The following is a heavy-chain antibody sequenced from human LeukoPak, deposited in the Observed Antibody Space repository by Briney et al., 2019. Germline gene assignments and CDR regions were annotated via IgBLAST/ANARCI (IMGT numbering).Heavy chain of an antibody. CDR1: GFTFSGYW. CDR2: IRQHGSEK. Sequence: PGGSLRLSCAASGFTFSGYWMSWVRQAPGKGLEWVASIRQHGSEKYYVDSVEGRFIISRDNANNSLYLQMNSLRAEDTAVYYCARGLRLVGATSYWGQGTLVTVSS. V-gene: IGHV3-7*01. J-gene: IGHJ4*02. D-gene: IGHD1-26*01. CDR3: ARGLRLVGATSY.